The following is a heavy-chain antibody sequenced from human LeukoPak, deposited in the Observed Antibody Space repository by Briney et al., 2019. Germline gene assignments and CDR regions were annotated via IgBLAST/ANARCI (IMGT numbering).Heavy chain of an antibody. CDR1: GYTFTTYY. Sequence: GASVKVSCKASGYTFTTYYMHWVRQAPGQRLDWMGRINPNSGGTNYAQKFQGRVTMTSDTSISTASMELSRLRTDDTAVYYRARGSRFGEFYFDYWGQGTLVTVSS. CDR2: INPNSGGT. J-gene: IGHJ4*02. D-gene: IGHD3-10*01. CDR3: ARGSRFGEFYFDY. V-gene: IGHV1-2*06.